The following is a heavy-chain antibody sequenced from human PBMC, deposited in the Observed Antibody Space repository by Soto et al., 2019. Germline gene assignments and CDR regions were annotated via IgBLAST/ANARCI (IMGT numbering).Heavy chain of an antibody. CDR1: GYTFXGYY. V-gene: IGHV1-2*04. D-gene: IGHD6-13*01. CDR3: ARGGDYSRSWTDY. J-gene: IGHJ4*02. Sequence: ASVKVSCKASGYTFXGYYMHWVRQAPGQGLEWMGWINPNSGGTNYAQKFQGWVTMTRDTSISTAYMELSRLRSDDTAVYYCARGGDYSRSWTDYWGQGTLVTVSS. CDR2: INPNSGGT.